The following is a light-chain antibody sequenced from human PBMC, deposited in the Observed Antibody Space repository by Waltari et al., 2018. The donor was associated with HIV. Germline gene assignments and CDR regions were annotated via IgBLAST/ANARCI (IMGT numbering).Light chain of an antibody. J-gene: IGLJ2*01. CDR3: SSYTSSSTKV. CDR1: SSDIDGYNY. CDR2: DVS. Sequence: QSALTQPASVSGSPGQSITISCTGTSSDIDGYNYVAWYQQHSGKAPKLMIYDVSSQPSGRATRFAGSQSGDPASLTISGLQADDEADYYCSSYTSSSTKVFGGGTKLTVL. V-gene: IGLV2-14*03.